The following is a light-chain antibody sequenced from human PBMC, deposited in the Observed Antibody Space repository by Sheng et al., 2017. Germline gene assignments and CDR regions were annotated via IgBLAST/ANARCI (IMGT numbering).Light chain of an antibody. V-gene: IGKV3-11*01. Sequence: EIVMTQSPATLSVSPGERATLSCRASQSVSRNLAWYQQKPGQAPRLLIYVASTRATGIPARFSGSGSGTDFTLTISSLEPEDFAVYYCQQRSNWPPLTFGGGTKVEIK. CDR2: VAS. CDR3: QQRSNWPPLT. CDR1: QSVSRN. J-gene: IGKJ4*01.